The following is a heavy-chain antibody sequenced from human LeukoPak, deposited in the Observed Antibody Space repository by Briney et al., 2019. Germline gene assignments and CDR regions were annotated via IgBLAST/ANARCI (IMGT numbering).Heavy chain of an antibody. CDR2: ISSSGSTI. V-gene: IGHV3-11*04. D-gene: IGHD2/OR15-2a*01. Sequence: PGGSLRLSCAASGFTFSDYYMSWIRQAPGKGLEWVSYISSSGSTIYYADSVKGRFTISRDNAKNSLYLQMNSLRAEDTAVYYCARGPTEEYGTNYYYYYMDVWGKGTTVTVSS. CDR1: GFTFSDYY. J-gene: IGHJ6*03. CDR3: ARGPTEEYGTNYYYYYMDV.